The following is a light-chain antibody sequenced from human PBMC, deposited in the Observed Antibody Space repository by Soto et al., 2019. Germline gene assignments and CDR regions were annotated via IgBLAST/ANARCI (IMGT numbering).Light chain of an antibody. CDR1: QSIATY. CDR2: TAS. V-gene: IGKV1-39*01. Sequence: DIQITQSPSSLSASVGDGVTITCRASQSIATYLNWYQQKPGKAPKLLIFTASSLQTGVPSRFSGGGSGTDFTLTISSLQPEDFATYYCQQSYSTPPTFGQGTKVDIK. J-gene: IGKJ1*01. CDR3: QQSYSTPPT.